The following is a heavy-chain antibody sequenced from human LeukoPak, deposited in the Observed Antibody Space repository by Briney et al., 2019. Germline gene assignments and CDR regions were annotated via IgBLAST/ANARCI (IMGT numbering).Heavy chain of an antibody. V-gene: IGHV4-39*01. CDR2: IYYSGST. CDR3: ARDIVVVPAAPMYYFDY. CDR1: GGSISSSSYY. D-gene: IGHD2-2*01. J-gene: IGHJ4*02. Sequence: SQTLSLTCTVSGGSISSSSYYWGWIRQPPGKGLEWIGSIYYSGSTYYNPSLKSRVTISVDTSKNQFSLKLSSVTAADTAVYYCARDIVVVPAAPMYYFDYWGQGTLVTVSS.